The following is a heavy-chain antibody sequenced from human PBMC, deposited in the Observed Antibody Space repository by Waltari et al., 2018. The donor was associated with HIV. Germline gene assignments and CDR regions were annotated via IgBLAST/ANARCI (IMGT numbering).Heavy chain of an antibody. Sequence: EVQLVESGGALIQPGGSMRLSCPVSGFNVRTKYMSWGGQAPGKGLEWVSVIYIGGSTYYADSVKGRFTISRDEFRNTLNLQMNSLRVGDTAVYYCATHYEASGHEYFEHWGPGTLVAVSS. CDR1: GFNVRTKY. CDR2: IYIGGST. J-gene: IGHJ1*01. CDR3: ATHYEASGHEYFEH. D-gene: IGHD1-26*01. V-gene: IGHV3-53*01.